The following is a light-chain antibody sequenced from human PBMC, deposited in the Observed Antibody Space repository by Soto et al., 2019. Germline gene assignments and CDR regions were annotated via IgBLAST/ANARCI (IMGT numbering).Light chain of an antibody. CDR2: DVT. V-gene: IGLV2-14*01. J-gene: IGLJ1*01. CDR1: SSDVGVYNY. Sequence: QSVLTQPASVSGSPGQSITIPCTGTSSDVGVYNYVSWYQQHPVKAPKLMIYDVTNRPSGVSDRFSGSKSGNTASLTISGLPAEDEADYYCSSYTSSSTPYVFGTGTKVTVL. CDR3: SSYTSSSTPYV.